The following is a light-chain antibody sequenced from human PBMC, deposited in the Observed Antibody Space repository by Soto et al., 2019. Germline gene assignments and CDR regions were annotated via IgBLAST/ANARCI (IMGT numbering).Light chain of an antibody. CDR3: QQFNSYPLT. CDR2: AAS. Sequence: DIHLTQSPSFLSASVEDRVTITCRASQGIASSLAWYQQKAGKAPKLLIYAASTLESGVPSRFSGSGPGTEFTLTISSLQPEDFGIYYCQQFNSYPLTFGGGTKVEIK. J-gene: IGKJ4*01. V-gene: IGKV1-9*01. CDR1: QGIASS.